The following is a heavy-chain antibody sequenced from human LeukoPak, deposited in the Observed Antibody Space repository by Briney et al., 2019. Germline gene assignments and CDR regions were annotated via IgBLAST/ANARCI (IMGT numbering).Heavy chain of an antibody. CDR1: GYTFTSYG. D-gene: IGHD3-3*02. J-gene: IGHJ4*02. Sequence: ASVKVSCKASGYTFTSYGISWVRQAPGQVLEWIGWLSAYNGNTNYAQKLQGRVTMTTDTSTSTAYMELRSLRSDHTAVSYCARPSFLEWLLSFDYWGQGTLVTVSS. V-gene: IGHV1-18*01. CDR3: ARPSFLEWLLSFDY. CDR2: LSAYNGNT.